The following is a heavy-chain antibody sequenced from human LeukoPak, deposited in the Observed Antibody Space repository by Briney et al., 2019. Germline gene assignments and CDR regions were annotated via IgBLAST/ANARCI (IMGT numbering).Heavy chain of an antibody. CDR2: ISWNSGSI. D-gene: IGHD5-12*01. Sequence: SGGSLRLPCAASGFTFDDYAMHWVRQAPGKGLEWVSGISWNSGSIGYADSVKGRFTISRDNAKNSLYLQMNSLRAEDTALYYCAKDIGGYSNTFDYWGQGTLVTVSS. CDR3: AKDIGGYSNTFDY. V-gene: IGHV3-9*01. CDR1: GFTFDDYA. J-gene: IGHJ4*02.